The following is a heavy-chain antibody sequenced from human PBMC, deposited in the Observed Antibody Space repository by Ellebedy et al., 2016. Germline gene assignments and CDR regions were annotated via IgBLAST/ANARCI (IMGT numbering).Heavy chain of an antibody. CDR1: GFTSRRYS. J-gene: IGHJ4*02. CDR2: ISSTSTYI. Sequence: GESLKISCAASGFTSRRYSMNWVRQAPGKGLEWVSTISSTSTYIYYVDSVKGRFTISRDNARDSLSLQMNSLRAEDTAVYYCARDISLRDPGGFDFWGQGTLVTVSS. CDR3: ARDISLRDPGGFDF. D-gene: IGHD1-14*01. V-gene: IGHV3-21*01.